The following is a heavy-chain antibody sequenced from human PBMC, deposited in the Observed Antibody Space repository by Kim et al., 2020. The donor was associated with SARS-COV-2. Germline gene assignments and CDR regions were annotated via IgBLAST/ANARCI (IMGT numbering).Heavy chain of an antibody. Sequence: GGSLRLSCAASGFTFSSYAMSWVRQAPGKGLEWVSAISGSGGSTYYADSVKGRFTISRDNSKNTLYLQMNSLRAEDTAVYYCAKYEQNIVVVPAAIQWGGNFDYWGQGTLVTVSS. CDR1: GFTFSSYA. J-gene: IGHJ4*02. D-gene: IGHD2-2*02. CDR3: AKYEQNIVVVPAAIQWGGNFDY. V-gene: IGHV3-23*01. CDR2: ISGSGGST.